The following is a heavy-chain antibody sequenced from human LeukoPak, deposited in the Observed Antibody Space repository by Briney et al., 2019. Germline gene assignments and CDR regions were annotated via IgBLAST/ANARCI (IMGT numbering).Heavy chain of an antibody. CDR3: ATGEFAFDM. CDR2: INPSGGST. Sequence: PVASVKVSCQASGYTFTSYYLHRVRQAPGQGLEWMGIINPSGGSTTYAQRFQGRVTMTRDTSTSTVFMELRSLKSEDTAVYYCATGEFAFDMWGQGTMVTVSS. V-gene: IGHV1-46*01. CDR1: GYTFTSYY. J-gene: IGHJ3*02.